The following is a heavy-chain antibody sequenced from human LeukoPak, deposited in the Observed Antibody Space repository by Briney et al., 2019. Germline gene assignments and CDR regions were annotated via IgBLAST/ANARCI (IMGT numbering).Heavy chain of an antibody. V-gene: IGHV4-59*13. D-gene: IGHD3-10*01. Sequence: SETLSLTCTASGCSISSYYWSWVRQPPGKGLEWIGYIYYSGSTNYNPSLKSRVTISVDTSKNQFSLKLSSVTAADTAVYYCARDPWFGELAYGMDVWGQGTTVTVSS. CDR3: ARDPWFGELAYGMDV. CDR2: IYYSGST. J-gene: IGHJ6*02. CDR1: GCSISSYY.